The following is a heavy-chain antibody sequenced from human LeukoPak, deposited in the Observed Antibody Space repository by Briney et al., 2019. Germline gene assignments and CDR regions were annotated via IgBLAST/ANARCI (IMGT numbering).Heavy chain of an antibody. CDR3: AKADSFYDFWSGYDY. CDR2: ISGSGGST. V-gene: IGHV3-23*01. CDR1: GFTFSSYA. Sequence: GGSLILSCAASGFTFSSYAMSWVRQAPGKGLEWVSAISGSGGSTYYADSVKGRFTISRDNSKNTLYLQMNSLRAEDTAVYYCAKADSFYDFWSGYDYWGQGTLVTVSS. D-gene: IGHD3-3*01. J-gene: IGHJ4*02.